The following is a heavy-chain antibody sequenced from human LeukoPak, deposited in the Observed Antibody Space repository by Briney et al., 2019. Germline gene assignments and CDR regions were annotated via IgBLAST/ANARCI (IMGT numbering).Heavy chain of an antibody. Sequence: GGSLRLSCAASGFTFNNYGMHWVRQAPGKGLEWVAVISYDGRNKHYPDSVKGRFTISRDISTDTLWLQMDSLRTEDTAVYYCAKGPLRGTAAAIDYWGQGTLVTVFS. D-gene: IGHD2-2*01. CDR2: ISYDGRNK. V-gene: IGHV3-30*18. CDR3: AKGPLRGTAAAIDY. CDR1: GFTFNNYG. J-gene: IGHJ4*02.